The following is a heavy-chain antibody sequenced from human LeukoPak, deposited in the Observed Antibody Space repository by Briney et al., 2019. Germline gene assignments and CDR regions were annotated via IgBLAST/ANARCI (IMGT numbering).Heavy chain of an antibody. V-gene: IGHV4-39*07. J-gene: IGHJ5*02. CDR2: IYYSGTT. CDR1: GGSISSSTYY. CDR3: ARYLLDAMYWIDP. D-gene: IGHD1-26*01. Sequence: SETLSLTCTVSGGSISSSTYYWGWIRQPPGKGLEWIGSIYYSGTTYYNPSLKSRVTISVDTSKNQFSLNLSSVTAADTAVYYCARYLLDAMYWIDPCGQGTLVTVSS.